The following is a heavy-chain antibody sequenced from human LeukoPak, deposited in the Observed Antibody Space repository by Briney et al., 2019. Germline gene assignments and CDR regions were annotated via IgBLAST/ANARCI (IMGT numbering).Heavy chain of an antibody. D-gene: IGHD3-22*01. V-gene: IGHV4-4*07. Sequence: SETLSLTCTISGGSISSYYWSWIRQPAGKGLEWIGRIYTSGSTNYNPSLKSRVTMSVDTSKNQFSLNLSSVTAADTAVYFCARCLVVGFDSSGYYSYFDYWGQGMLVTVSS. J-gene: IGHJ4*02. CDR1: GGSISSYY. CDR3: ARCLVVGFDSSGYYSYFDY. CDR2: IYTSGST.